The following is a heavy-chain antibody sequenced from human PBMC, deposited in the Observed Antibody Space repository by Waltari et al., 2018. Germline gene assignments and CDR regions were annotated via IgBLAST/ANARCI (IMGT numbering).Heavy chain of an antibody. CDR1: GFSFRNYW. CDR2: IKPDGRER. V-gene: IGHV3-7*03. D-gene: IGHD1-1*01. Sequence: EVQLVESGGGLVQPGGSLRLSCAASGFSFRNYWMSWVRQAPGKGLEWVANIKPDGRERYYVDSVKGRFTISRDNAKSSLYLQMDSLRAEDTAVYYCAREQRPRGAFDIGGQGTMVTVSS. CDR3: AREQRPRGAFDI. J-gene: IGHJ3*02.